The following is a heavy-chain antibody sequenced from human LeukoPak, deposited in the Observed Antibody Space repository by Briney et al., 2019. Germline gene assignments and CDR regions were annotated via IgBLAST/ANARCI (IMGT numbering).Heavy chain of an antibody. Sequence: SCKASGGTFSSYAMSWVRQAPGEGLEWVSTISISVGNTYYADSVKGRFTISRDNSKNTLYLQINSLRAEDTAAYFCAKASGYTYEYPFDFWGQGTLVTVSS. CDR2: ISISVGNT. CDR1: GGTFSSYA. CDR3: AKASGYTYEYPFDF. V-gene: IGHV3-23*01. D-gene: IGHD5-18*01. J-gene: IGHJ4*02.